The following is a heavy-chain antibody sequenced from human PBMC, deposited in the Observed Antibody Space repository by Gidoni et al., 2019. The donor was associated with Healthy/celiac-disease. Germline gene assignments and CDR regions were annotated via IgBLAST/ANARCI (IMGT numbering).Heavy chain of an antibody. J-gene: IGHJ2*01. CDR1: GRSIRSSSYY. CDR3: ASDVSHYYDSSGYPRSWYFDL. V-gene: IGHV4-39*01. Sequence: QLQLQESGPGLVKPSETLSLTCTVPGRSIRSSSYYWGWIRQPPGKGLEWIGSIYYSGSTYYNPSLKSRVTISVDTSKNQFSLKLSSVTAADTAVYYCASDVSHYYDSSGYPRSWYFDLWGRGTLVTVSS. D-gene: IGHD3-22*01. CDR2: IYYSGST.